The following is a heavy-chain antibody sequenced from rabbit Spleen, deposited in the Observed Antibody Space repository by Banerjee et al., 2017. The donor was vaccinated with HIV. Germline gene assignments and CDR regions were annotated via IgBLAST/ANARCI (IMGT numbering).Heavy chain of an antibody. CDR1: GFSFSADYY. J-gene: IGHJ6*01. CDR3: ARDTSSSFSSYGMDL. Sequence: QSLEESGGDLVKPGASLTLTCTASGFSFSADYYMCWVRQAPGKGLEWVACAYGGSSGNTYSATWAKGRFTVSKTASTTVTLHMTSLTAADTATYFCARDTSSSFSSYGMDLWGPGTLVTVS. V-gene: IGHV1S40*01. CDR2: AYGGSSGNT. D-gene: IGHD1-1*01.